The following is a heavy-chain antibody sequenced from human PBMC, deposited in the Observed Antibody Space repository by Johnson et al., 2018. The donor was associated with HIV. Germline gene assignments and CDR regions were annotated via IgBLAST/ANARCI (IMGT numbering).Heavy chain of an antibody. V-gene: IGHV3-30*18. CDR1: GFTFRNYG. CDR2: ISFDGTNK. J-gene: IGHJ3*01. Sequence: VQLVESGGAVVQPGRSLRLSCAASGFTFRNYGMHWVRQAPGKGLEWVAVISFDGTNKYYAASVKGLSTISRDNSNNTLYLQMNSLRPEDTGVYYCVKDKFMFLENPVDAFDVWGQGTMVTFSS. CDR3: VKDKFMFLENPVDAFDV. D-gene: IGHD3-3*01.